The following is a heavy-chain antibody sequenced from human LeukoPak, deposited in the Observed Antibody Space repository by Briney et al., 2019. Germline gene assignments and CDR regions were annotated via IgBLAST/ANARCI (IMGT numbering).Heavy chain of an antibody. J-gene: IGHJ4*02. D-gene: IGHD3-22*01. CDR1: GFTFSSYS. CDR3: ARTYYYDSSGYYYVRYFDY. Sequence: GGSLRLSCAASGFTFSSYSMNWVRQAPGKGLEWVSSISSSNSYIYYADSVKGRFTISRDNAKNSLYLEMNSLRAEDTAVYYCARTYYYDSSGYYYVRYFDYWGQGTLVTVSS. V-gene: IGHV3-21*01. CDR2: ISSSNSYI.